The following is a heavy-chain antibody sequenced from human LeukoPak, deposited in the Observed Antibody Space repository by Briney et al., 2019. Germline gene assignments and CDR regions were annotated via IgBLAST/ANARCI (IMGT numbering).Heavy chain of an antibody. CDR3: AREPNYDILTGCYKGGDAFDI. J-gene: IGHJ3*02. CDR1: GGSISSYY. Sequence: PSETLSLTCTVSGGSISSYYWSWIRQPAGKGLGWIGRIYTSGSTNYNPSLKSRVTMSVDTSKNQFSLKLSSVTAADTAVYYCAREPNYDILTGCYKGGDAFDIWGQGTMVTVSS. CDR2: IYTSGST. V-gene: IGHV4-4*07. D-gene: IGHD3-9*01.